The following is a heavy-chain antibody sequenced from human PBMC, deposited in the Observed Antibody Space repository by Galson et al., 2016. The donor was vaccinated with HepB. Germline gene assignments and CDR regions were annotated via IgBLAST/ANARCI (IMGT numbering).Heavy chain of an antibody. CDR3: AKVHGGRWSDY. J-gene: IGHJ4*02. Sequence: SLRLSCAASGFTFGSYWMSWVRQAPGKGLELAANINQDGSEKSYVDSAKGRFTISRDNSKNTMYLQMNSLRAEDTAVYYCAKVHGGRWSDYWGQGTLVTVSS. D-gene: IGHD3-16*01. CDR2: INQDGSEK. CDR1: GFTFGSYW. V-gene: IGHV3-7*05.